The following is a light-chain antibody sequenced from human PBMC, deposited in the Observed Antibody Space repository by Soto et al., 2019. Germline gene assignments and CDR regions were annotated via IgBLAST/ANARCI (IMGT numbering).Light chain of an antibody. CDR2: GAS. V-gene: IGKV3-20*01. CDR1: QSGSNSY. CDR3: QQYGSPLT. J-gene: IGKJ4*01. Sequence: EIVLTQSPGTLSLSPGERATLSCRASQSGSNSYLAWHQQKRGQAPRLLIYGASSRATGIPDRFSGSGSGTDFTLTISRLEPEDFAVYYCQQYGSPLTFGGGTKVEIK.